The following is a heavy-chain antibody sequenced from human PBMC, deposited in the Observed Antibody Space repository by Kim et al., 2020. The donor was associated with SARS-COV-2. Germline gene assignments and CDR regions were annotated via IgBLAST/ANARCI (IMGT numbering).Heavy chain of an antibody. CDR1: GFSFSDYY. V-gene: IGHV3-11*01. Sequence: GGSLRLSCAASGFSFSDYYMIWIRQAPGKGLEWLAYINSDGSSTKYADSVNGRFTISRDNDRKSLSLQMNSLTPEDTAMYYCVREPASWGQGTLVTVSS. CDR3: VREPAS. J-gene: IGHJ5*02. CDR2: INSDGSST.